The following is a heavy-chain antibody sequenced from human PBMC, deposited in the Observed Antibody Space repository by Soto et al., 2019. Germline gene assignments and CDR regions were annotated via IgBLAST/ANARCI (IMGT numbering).Heavy chain of an antibody. D-gene: IGHD6-13*01. CDR3: ARGVTYSSKLPDYYYGMDV. Sequence: SVKVSCKASGGTFSSYAISWVRQAPGQGLEWMGGIIPIFGTANYAQKFQGRVTITADESTSTAYMELSSLRSEDTAVYYCARGVTYSSKLPDYYYGMDVWGQGTTVTVSS. CDR2: IIPIFGTA. J-gene: IGHJ6*02. V-gene: IGHV1-69*13. CDR1: GGTFSSYA.